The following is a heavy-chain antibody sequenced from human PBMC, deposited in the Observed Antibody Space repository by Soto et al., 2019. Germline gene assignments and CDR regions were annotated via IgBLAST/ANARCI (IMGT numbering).Heavy chain of an antibody. CDR1: GSTFGSRA. J-gene: IGHJ6*02. CDR2: ISGSGVST. Sequence: PGGSLRLSCVASGSTFGSRAMSWVRQAPGKGLEWVSAISGSGVSTYYADSVKGRFTISRDNSKNTLYLQMNSLRAEDTAVYYCARGPLEWLYYYYYGMDVWGQGTTVTVSS. D-gene: IGHD3-3*01. V-gene: IGHV3-23*01. CDR3: ARGPLEWLYYYYYGMDV.